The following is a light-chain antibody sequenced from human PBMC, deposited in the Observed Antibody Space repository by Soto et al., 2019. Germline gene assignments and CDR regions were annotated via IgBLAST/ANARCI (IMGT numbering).Light chain of an antibody. J-gene: IGKJ1*01. CDR3: QQYNSYWT. V-gene: IGKV1-5*03. Sequence: DIVMTQSPDSLAVSLVESSTINCKSSNIVLFTPNNRNYLVWYQQKPGKAPKLLIYKASTLKSGVPSRFSGSGSGTEFTLTISSLQPDDFATYYCQQYNSYWTFGQGTKVDIK. CDR2: KAS. CDR1: NIVLFTPNNRNY.